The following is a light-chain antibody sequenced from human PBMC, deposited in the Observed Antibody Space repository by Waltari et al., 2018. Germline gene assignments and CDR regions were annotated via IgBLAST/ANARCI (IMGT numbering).Light chain of an antibody. CDR2: DGY. CDR1: QDISSW. V-gene: IGKV1-12*01. Sequence: DIQMTQSPSSVSASVGDRVTITCRASQDISSWLAWYQQKPGKAPNLRIYDGYSLQSGVPSRFSGSGSGTVFTLTISSLQPEDFATYYCQQANSFPITFGQGTRLEIK. J-gene: IGKJ5*01. CDR3: QQANSFPIT.